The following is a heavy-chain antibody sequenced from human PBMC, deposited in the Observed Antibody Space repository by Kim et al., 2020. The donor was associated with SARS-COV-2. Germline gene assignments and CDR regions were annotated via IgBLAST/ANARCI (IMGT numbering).Heavy chain of an antibody. V-gene: IGHV3-9*01. CDR2: ISWNSGSI. CDR3: AKDIEEGIAAAGGCFDY. J-gene: IGHJ4*02. D-gene: IGHD6-13*01. CDR1: GFTFGDYA. Sequence: GGSLRLSCAASGFTFGDYAMHWVRQAPGKGLEWVSGISWNSGSIGYADSVKGRFTISRDNAKNSLYLQMNSLRAEDTALYYCAKDIEEGIAAAGGCFDYWGQGTLVTVSS.